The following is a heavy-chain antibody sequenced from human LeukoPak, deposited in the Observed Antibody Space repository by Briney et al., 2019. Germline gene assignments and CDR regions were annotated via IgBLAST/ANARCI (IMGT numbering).Heavy chain of an antibody. D-gene: IGHD1-26*01. CDR3: AKGNTGTYYAYFDY. J-gene: IGHJ4*02. CDR2: ISGSGGST. Sequence: GGSLRPSCAASGFTFSSYATSWVRQVPGKGLEWVSSISGSGGSTYYADSVKGRFTISRDNSKNTLYLQMNTLRAEDTAVFYCAKGNTGTYYAYFDYWGQGTLVTVSS. CDR1: GFTFSSYA. V-gene: IGHV3-23*01.